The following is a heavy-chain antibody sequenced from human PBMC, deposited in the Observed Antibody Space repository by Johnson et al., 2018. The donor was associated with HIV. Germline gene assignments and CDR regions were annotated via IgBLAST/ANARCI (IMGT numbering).Heavy chain of an antibody. CDR2: INSDGSST. CDR1: GFTFSTYA. Sequence: VQLVESGGGVVQPGGSLRLSCATSGFTFSTYAMHWVRQAPGKGLVWVSRINSDGSSTSYADSVKGRFTISRDNAKNTLYLQMNSLRAEDTAVYYCARVFRGGATPAFDIWGQGTMVTVSS. J-gene: IGHJ3*02. V-gene: IGHV3-74*02. D-gene: IGHD5-12*01. CDR3: ARVFRGGATPAFDI.